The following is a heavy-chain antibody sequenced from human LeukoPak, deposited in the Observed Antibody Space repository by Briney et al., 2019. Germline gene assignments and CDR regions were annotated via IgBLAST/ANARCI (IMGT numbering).Heavy chain of an antibody. J-gene: IGHJ4*02. V-gene: IGHV3-7*01. D-gene: IGHD3-16*02. CDR3: ARDRSQFDY. Sequence: GGSLRLSCVASGLAFRNYAMTWVRQAPGKGLEWVANIKQGGGEKYYVDSVKGRFTISRDNAKNSLYLQMNSLRAEDTAVYYCARDRSQFDYWGQGTLVTVSS. CDR2: IKQGGGEK. CDR1: GLAFRNYA.